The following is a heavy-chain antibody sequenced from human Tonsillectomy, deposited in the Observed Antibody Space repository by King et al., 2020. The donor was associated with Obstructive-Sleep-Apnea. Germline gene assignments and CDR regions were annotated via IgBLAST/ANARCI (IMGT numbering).Heavy chain of an antibody. CDR1: GGSISSYY. V-gene: IGHV4-59*08. CDR2: IYYSGST. CDR3: ARHKYYDFWSGYYSYYYYGMDV. J-gene: IGHJ6*02. D-gene: IGHD3-3*01. Sequence: QLQESGPGLVKPSETLSLTCTVSGGSISSYYWSWIRQPPGKGLEWIGYIYYSGSTNYNPSLKSRVTISVDTSKNQFSLKLSSVTAADTAVYYCARHKYYDFWSGYYSYYYYGMDVWGQGTTVTVSS.